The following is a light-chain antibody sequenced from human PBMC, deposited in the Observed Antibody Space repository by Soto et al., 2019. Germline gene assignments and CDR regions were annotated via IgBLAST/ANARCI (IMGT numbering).Light chain of an antibody. CDR3: CSYKRATTYV. J-gene: IGLJ1*01. CDR1: SSDFGAYNY. CDR2: DVS. V-gene: IGLV2-14*03. Sequence: QSALTQPASASGSPGQSITISCTGSSSDFGAYNYVSWYQQHHPGEAPKVIIYDVSHRPAGASNRFSGSKSGNTASLTISGLQTEDEADYFCCSYKRATTYVFGTGTKVTVL.